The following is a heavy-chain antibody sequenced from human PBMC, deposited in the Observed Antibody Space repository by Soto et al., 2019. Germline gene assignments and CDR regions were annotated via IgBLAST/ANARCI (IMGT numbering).Heavy chain of an antibody. D-gene: IGHD5-12*01. CDR1: GFTFSNYD. V-gene: IGHV3-23*01. Sequence: GSLRLSCAASGFTFSNYDISWVRQAPGKGLEWVSAVTGDGIYTHYADSVKGRFTISRDNSKNTMYLQMNSLRADDTAVYFCAKDTGYDLRPDYWGQGTQVTVSS. CDR2: VTGDGIYT. CDR3: AKDTGYDLRPDY. J-gene: IGHJ4*02.